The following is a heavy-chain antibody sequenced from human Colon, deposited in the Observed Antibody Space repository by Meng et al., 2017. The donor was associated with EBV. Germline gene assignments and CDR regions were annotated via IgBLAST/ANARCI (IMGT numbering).Heavy chain of an antibody. Sequence: QQWGAGLFKPSETLSLTCAGNGGSLSGAYWNWIRQPPGKGLEWIGEIIHGGSPSYNPSLKSRVTISIDTSKNQLSLMLSSVTAADTAVYYCARRPTGIDYWGQGTLVTVSS. V-gene: IGHV4-34*12. CDR2: IIHGGSP. CDR3: ARRPTGIDY. D-gene: IGHD2-8*02. J-gene: IGHJ4*02. CDR1: GGSLSGAY.